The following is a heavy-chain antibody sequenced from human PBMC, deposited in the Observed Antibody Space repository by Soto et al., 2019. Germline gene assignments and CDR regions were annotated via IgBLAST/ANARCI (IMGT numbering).Heavy chain of an antibody. D-gene: IGHD2-15*01. CDR3: AKAATSGSAVRYYHFSGLDV. CDR1: GYIFTSFW. J-gene: IGHJ6*02. CDR2: TYPADSDT. Sequence: GESLEICCKGSGYIFTSFWIAWVRQMLGKGLGSIGITYPADSDTSHSPPFQGQATISANHSTRTAYLQCGGLEASDTATYYCAKAATSGSAVRYYHFSGLDVWGQGTTVTVSS. V-gene: IGHV5-51*01.